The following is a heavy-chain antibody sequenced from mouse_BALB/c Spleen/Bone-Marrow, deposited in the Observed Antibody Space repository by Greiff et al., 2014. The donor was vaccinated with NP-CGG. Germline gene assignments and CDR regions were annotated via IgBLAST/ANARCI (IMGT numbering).Heavy chain of an antibody. J-gene: IGHJ2*01. CDR1: GFSFSTYA. CDR2: INSGGSYT. V-gene: IGHV5-9-4*01. CDR3: ARLDSSGSNYFDY. D-gene: IGHD3-2*01. Sequence: EVNLVESGGGLVKPGGSLKLACAASGFSFSTYAMSWVRQSPEKRLEWVATINSGGSYTYYPDTVTGRFTISRDNAKNTLYLEMSSLRSEDAAMYYCARLDSSGSNYFDYWGRGTTLTVSS.